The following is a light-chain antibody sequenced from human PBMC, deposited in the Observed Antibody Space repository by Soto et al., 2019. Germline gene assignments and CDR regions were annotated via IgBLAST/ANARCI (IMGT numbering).Light chain of an antibody. CDR2: DAS. J-gene: IGKJ3*01. Sequence: EIVLTQSPASLSSSPGARATLSCRASQSVRSYLAWYQQKPGQAPRLLIYDASNRAAGTPARFSGSGSGTDFTLTISSLEPEDSALYYCQQRTNWPLTLGPGTQVDIK. CDR3: QQRTNWPLT. V-gene: IGKV3-11*01. CDR1: QSVRSY.